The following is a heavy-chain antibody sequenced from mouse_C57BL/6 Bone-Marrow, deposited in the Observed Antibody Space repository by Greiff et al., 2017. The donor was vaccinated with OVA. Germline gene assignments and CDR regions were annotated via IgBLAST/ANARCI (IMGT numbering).Heavy chain of an antibody. CDR1: GYAFSSSW. D-gene: IGHD1-1*01. CDR2: IYPGDGDT. V-gene: IGHV1-82*01. Sequence: QVQLQQSGPELVKPGASVKISCKASGYAFSSSWMNWVKQRPGKGLEWIGRIYPGDGDTNYNGKFKGKATLTADKSSSTAYMQLSSLTSEDSAVYFCARRRGYYYGSSYKDDAMDYWGQGTSVTVSS. CDR3: ARRRGYYYGSSYKDDAMDY. J-gene: IGHJ4*01.